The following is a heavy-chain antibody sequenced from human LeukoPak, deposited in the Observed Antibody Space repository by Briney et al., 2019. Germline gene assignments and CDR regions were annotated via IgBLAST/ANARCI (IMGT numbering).Heavy chain of an antibody. CDR1: GGSISSGGYS. CDR3: ARVGATGGYFDY. CDR2: IYHSGST. V-gene: IGHV4-30-2*01. Sequence: SQTLSLTCAVSGGSISSGGYSWSWIRQPPGKGLEWIGYIYHSGSTYYNPSLKSRVTISVDRSKNQFSLKLSSVTAADTAVYYCARVGATGGYFDYWGQGTLVTVSS. D-gene: IGHD1-26*01. J-gene: IGHJ4*02.